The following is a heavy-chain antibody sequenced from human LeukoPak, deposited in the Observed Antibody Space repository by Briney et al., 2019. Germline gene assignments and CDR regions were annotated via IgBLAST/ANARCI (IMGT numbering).Heavy chain of an antibody. CDR1: GGSVSSGSYY. Sequence: SETLSLTCTVSGGSVSSGSYYWSWIRQPPGKGLEWIGYIYYSGSTNYNPSLKSRVTISVDASKNQFSLKLSSVTAADTAVYYCARESSGYYRFWGQGTLVTVSS. D-gene: IGHD3-3*01. V-gene: IGHV4-61*01. CDR3: ARESSGYYRF. J-gene: IGHJ4*02. CDR2: IYYSGST.